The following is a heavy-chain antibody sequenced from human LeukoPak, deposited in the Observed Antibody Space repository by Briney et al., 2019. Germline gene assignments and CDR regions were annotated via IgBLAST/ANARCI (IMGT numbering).Heavy chain of an antibody. Sequence: PGGSLRLSCAASGFTFSSYSMNWVRQAPGKGLEWVSYISSSSSTIYYADSVKGRFTISRDNAKNSLYLQMNSLRDEDTAVYYCAIISDYGDTIVKRGVDYWGQGTLVTVPS. D-gene: IGHD4/OR15-4a*01. V-gene: IGHV3-48*02. CDR2: ISSSSSTI. CDR1: GFTFSSYS. CDR3: AIISDYGDTIVKRGVDY. J-gene: IGHJ4*02.